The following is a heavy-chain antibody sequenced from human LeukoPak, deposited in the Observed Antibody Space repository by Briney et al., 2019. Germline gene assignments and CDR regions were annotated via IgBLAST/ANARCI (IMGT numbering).Heavy chain of an antibody. J-gene: IGHJ5*02. D-gene: IGHD6-19*01. Sequence: PGRSLRLSCAASGFTFSSYAMSWVRQAPGKGLECVSSISGSCGITYYTDSVKGRFTISRDNSKNTLFLQMNSLRAEDTAVYYCAKDSGDTSENWFDPWGQGTLVTVSS. CDR2: ISGSCGIT. CDR3: AKDSGDTSENWFDP. V-gene: IGHV3-23*01. CDR1: GFTFSSYA.